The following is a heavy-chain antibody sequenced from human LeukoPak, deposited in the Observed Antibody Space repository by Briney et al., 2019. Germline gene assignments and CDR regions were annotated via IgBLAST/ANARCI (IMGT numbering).Heavy chain of an antibody. CDR3: ARDRYYYDSSGEDAFDI. V-gene: IGHV3-66*01. D-gene: IGHD3-22*01. CDR2: IYSGGST. CDR1: GFTVSTNY. Sequence: GGSLRLSCAASGFTVSTNYMTWVRQAPGKGLEWVSVIYSGGSTYYADSVKGRFTISRDNAKNSLYLQMNSLRAEDTAVYYCARDRYYYDSSGEDAFDIWGQGTMVTVSS. J-gene: IGHJ3*02.